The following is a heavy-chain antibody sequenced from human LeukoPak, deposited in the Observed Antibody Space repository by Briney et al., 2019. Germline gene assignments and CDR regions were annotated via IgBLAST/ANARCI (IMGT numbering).Heavy chain of an antibody. J-gene: IGHJ4*02. D-gene: IGHD1-26*01. CDR1: GFTFSSYG. CDR3: ARDQSWSPFGY. V-gene: IGHV3-33*01. Sequence: GGSLRLSCAASGFTFSSYGMHWVRQAPGKGLEWVAVIWADGNNKNYPDCVKGRFTISRDNSKNTLYLQMNSLRAEDTAVYSCARDQSWSPFGYWGQGPLVTVSS. CDR2: IWADGNNK.